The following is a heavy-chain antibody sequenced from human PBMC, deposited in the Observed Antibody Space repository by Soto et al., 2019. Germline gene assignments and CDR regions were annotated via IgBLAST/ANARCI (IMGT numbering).Heavy chain of an antibody. CDR2: ISSSGSTI. V-gene: IGHV3-11*01. Sequence: QVQLVESGGGLVKPGGSLRLSCAASGFTFSDYYMNWIRQAPGKGLEWVSYIGSSGSTYISSSGSTIYYADSVKGRFTTPRNNPKNPLYLQMNSLSAEDTAVYYCAIFHYPYYYYGMDVWGQGTTVTVSS. D-gene: IGHD1-26*01. CDR3: AIFHYPYYYYGMDV. CDR1: GFTFSDYY. J-gene: IGHJ6*02.